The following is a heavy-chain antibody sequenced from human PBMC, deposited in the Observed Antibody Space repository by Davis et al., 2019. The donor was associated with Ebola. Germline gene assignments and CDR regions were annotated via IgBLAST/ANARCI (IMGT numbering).Heavy chain of an antibody. J-gene: IGHJ4*02. Sequence: GESLKISCAASGFTFSSYAMSWIRQAPGKGLEWVSYISSSSSYTNYADSVKGRFTISRDNAKNSLYLQMNSLRDEDTAVYYCAREAPYGDYGPGDYWGQGTLVTVSS. D-gene: IGHD4-17*01. CDR1: GFTFSSYA. V-gene: IGHV3-11*06. CDR2: ISSSSSYT. CDR3: AREAPYGDYGPGDY.